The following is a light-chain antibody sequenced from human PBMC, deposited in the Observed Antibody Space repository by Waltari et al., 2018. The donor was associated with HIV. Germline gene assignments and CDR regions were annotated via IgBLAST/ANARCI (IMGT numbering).Light chain of an antibody. J-gene: IGLJ2*01. Sequence: QSVLTQPPSASGTFGQRVAISCSGSSSNIGDNTVNWYQQVPGAAPKLLIYNDDQRPSGVRDRFSGSKSGTSASLAINGLQSEDEGTYYCSTWQDGLNGVLFGGGTELAVL. CDR1: SSNIGDNT. CDR2: NDD. V-gene: IGLV1-44*01. CDR3: STWQDGLNGVL.